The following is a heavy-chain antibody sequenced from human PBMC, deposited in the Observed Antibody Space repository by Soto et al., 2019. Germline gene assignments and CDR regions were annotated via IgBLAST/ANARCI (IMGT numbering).Heavy chain of an antibody. Sequence: ASVKVSCKASGYTFTDYYMHWVRQAPGQGLEWMGCINPNSGGTNYAQKFQGRVTMTRDTSISTAYMELNRLRSDDTAVYCCARDQSPSSGXPGMEVCRQGAT. D-gene: IGHD6-19*01. CDR2: INPNSGGT. J-gene: IGHJ6*02. CDR1: GYTFTDYY. CDR3: ARDQSPSSGXPGMEV. V-gene: IGHV1-2*02.